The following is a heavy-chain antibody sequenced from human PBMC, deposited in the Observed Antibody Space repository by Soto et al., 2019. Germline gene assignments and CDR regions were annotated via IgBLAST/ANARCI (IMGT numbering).Heavy chain of an antibody. V-gene: IGHV1-2*02. J-gene: IGHJ4*02. CDR3: ARAAQAFFTTTGYYFYFDH. CDR2: VHPDSGGT. D-gene: IGHD3-22*01. CDR1: GYIFTDYL. Sequence: GASVKVSCKTSGYIFTDYLVHWVRQSPGQGLEWVGWVHPDSGGTNVAQKFQDRVTMTADTSINTAYMEVTSLRSDDTAVFYCARAAQAFFTTTGYYFYFDHWGQGTPVTVSS.